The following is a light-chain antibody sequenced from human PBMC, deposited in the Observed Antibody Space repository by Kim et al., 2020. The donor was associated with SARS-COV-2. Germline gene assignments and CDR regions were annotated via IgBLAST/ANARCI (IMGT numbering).Light chain of an antibody. Sequence: VSLGERATIKCKSSQTISTSLAWYQQRPGQPPNLLITWASTRESGVPDRFSGSGSGTDFTLTISSLQAEDVAVYYCQQFYSPPPTFGPGTKVDIK. CDR3: QQFYSPPPT. CDR2: WAS. V-gene: IGKV4-1*01. CDR1: QTISTS. J-gene: IGKJ3*01.